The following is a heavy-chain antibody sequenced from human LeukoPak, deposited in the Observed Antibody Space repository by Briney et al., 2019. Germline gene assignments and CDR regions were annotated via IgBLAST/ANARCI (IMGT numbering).Heavy chain of an antibody. V-gene: IGHV4-4*07. CDR3: AREVAVAWNWFDP. J-gene: IGHJ5*02. D-gene: IGHD6-19*01. CDR2: IYDSGRT. Sequence: SSETLSLTCTVSGGSISSYYWTWIRQPAGKGLEWIGRIYDSGRTNYCPSLKSRVTISLDKSKNQFSLKLNSVTAADTAAYYCAREVAVAWNWFDPWGQGILVTVSS. CDR1: GGSISSYY.